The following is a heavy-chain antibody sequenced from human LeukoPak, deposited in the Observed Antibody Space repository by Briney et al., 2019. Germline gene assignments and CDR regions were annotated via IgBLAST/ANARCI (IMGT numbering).Heavy chain of an antibody. CDR2: FDNSDST. CDR1: GGSISRYY. D-gene: IGHD6-19*01. CDR3: ARGKYSSGWYLDF. J-gene: IGHJ4*02. Sequence: PSETLSLTCIVPGGSISRYYWSWIRQPPGKGLEWIGYFDNSDSTNYNPSLKNRVTISEDTSKNQFALELRSVTAADTAIYYCARGKYSSGWYLDFWGQRTLVTVSS. V-gene: IGHV4-59*01.